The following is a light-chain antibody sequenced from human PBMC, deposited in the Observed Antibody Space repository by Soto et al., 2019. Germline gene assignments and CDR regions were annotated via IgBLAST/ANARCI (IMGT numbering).Light chain of an antibody. Sequence: QSALTQPRSVSGSPGQSVTISCTGTSSDVGGYNYVSWYQQHPGKAPKLMIYDVSKRPSGVPDRFSGSKSGNTASLTISPLQAGDEADDYCCSYAGSYTCGDVFGPGTKFTVL. CDR2: DVS. V-gene: IGLV2-11*01. J-gene: IGLJ1*01. CDR3: CSYAGSYTCGDV. CDR1: SSDVGGYNY.